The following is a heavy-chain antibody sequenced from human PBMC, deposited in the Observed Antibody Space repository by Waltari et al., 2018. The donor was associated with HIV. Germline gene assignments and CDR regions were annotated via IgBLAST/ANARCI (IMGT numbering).Heavy chain of an antibody. J-gene: IGHJ4*02. CDR2: IDSSDNT. Sequence: QVQLPESGPGLVKPSQTLSLTCTVSSGSISSGAYDWNWISPHPGKGLEWIGYIDSSDNTYYNPSLKSRVTISVERSENRFSLKLRSVTAADTAVYYCARASYYDFWSGYPNYYLDSWGQGTLVTVSS. CDR3: ARASYYDFWSGYPNYYLDS. V-gene: IGHV4-31*03. D-gene: IGHD3-3*01. CDR1: SGSISSGAYD.